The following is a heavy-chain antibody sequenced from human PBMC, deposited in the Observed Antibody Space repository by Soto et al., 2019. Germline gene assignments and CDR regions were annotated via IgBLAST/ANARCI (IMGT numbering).Heavy chain of an antibody. CDR3: ARTSTSGTRFDY. J-gene: IGHJ4*02. Sequence: QVQLQASGPGLVKPSGTLSLTCAVSGGSIRTSNWWSWDRQPPRKGLEWIREVYHSGSTNYNPSFKSRVAMSVDKSKNQFSLKLNSVTAADTALYYCARTSTSGTRFDYWGQGSLVTVSS. V-gene: IGHV4-4*02. D-gene: IGHD1-1*01. CDR2: VYHSGST. CDR1: GGSIRTSNW.